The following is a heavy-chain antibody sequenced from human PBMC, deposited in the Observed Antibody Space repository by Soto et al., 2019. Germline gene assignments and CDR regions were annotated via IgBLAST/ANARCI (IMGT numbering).Heavy chain of an antibody. CDR3: ARHPAYFDIPGGFDP. D-gene: IGHD3-9*01. Sequence: SETLSLTCTVSGGSLSSYYWSWIRQAPGKGLEWIAYIYFNGNSNYNPSLKSRVTISVGTSKNQFSLRVSSVTAADTAVYYCARHPAYFDIPGGFDPWGQGTLVTVSS. CDR1: GGSLSSYY. J-gene: IGHJ5*02. CDR2: IYFNGNS. V-gene: IGHV4-59*08.